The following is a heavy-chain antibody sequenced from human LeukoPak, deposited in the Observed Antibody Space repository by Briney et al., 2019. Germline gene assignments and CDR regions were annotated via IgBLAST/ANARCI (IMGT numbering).Heavy chain of an antibody. CDR3: ARPHYYGSGSYYKNYYYYYMDV. V-gene: IGHV4-39*01. Sequence: SETLSLTCTVSGGSISSSSYYWGWIRQPPGKGLEWIGSIYYSGSTYYNPSLKSRVTISVDTSKNQFSLKLSSVTAADMAVYYCARPHYYGSGSYYKNYYYYYMDVWGKGTTVTVSS. J-gene: IGHJ6*03. D-gene: IGHD3-10*01. CDR2: IYYSGST. CDR1: GGSISSSSYY.